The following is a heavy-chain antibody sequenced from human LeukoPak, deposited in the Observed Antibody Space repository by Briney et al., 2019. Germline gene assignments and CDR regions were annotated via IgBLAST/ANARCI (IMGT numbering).Heavy chain of an antibody. CDR2: INPSGGST. Sequence: GASVKVSCKASGYTFTSYYMHWVRQAPGQGLEWMGIINPSGGSTSYAQKFQGRVTMTRDMSTSTVYMELSSLRSEDTAVYYCAREQWLRSDAGNFDYWGQGTLVTVSS. J-gene: IGHJ4*02. V-gene: IGHV1-46*01. CDR3: AREQWLRSDAGNFDY. D-gene: IGHD5-12*01. CDR1: GYTFTSYY.